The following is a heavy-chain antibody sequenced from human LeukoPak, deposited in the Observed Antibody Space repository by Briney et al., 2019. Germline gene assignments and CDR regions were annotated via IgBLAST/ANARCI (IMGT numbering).Heavy chain of an antibody. Sequence: GGSLRLSCAASGFTFSSYGMHWVRQAPGKGLELVAFIRYDGSNKYYADSVKGRFTISRDNSKNTLYLQMNSLRAEDTAVYYCAKDYGGSYYFDYWGQGTLVTVSS. D-gene: IGHD1-26*01. CDR3: AKDYGGSYYFDY. V-gene: IGHV3-30*02. CDR1: GFTFSSYG. CDR2: IRYDGSNK. J-gene: IGHJ4*02.